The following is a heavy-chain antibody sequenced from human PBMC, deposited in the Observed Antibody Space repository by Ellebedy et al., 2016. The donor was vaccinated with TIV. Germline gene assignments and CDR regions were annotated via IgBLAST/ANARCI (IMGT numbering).Heavy chain of an antibody. CDR2: IHEDGSQK. V-gene: IGHV3-7*01. CDR3: ARYVRLRLPGSLDV. D-gene: IGHD1-14*01. J-gene: IGHJ6*02. CDR1: GFTFSRYW. Sequence: GGSLRLXCAASGFTFSRYWMSWVSQAPGEGLEWVANIHEDGSQKYYVDSVKGRFTISRDKAKNSLYLHLDTLRAEDTAVYYCARYVRLRLPGSLDVWGQGTTVTVAS.